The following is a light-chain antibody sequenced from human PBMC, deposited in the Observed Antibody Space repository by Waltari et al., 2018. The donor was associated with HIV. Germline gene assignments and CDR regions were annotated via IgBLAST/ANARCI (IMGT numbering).Light chain of an antibody. J-gene: IGKJ2*01. CDR3: QQYDSYMYT. Sequence: DIQMTQSPATLSASVGDRVTITCRASQCLSGWLAWYHQKAGKAPRLLIYKASTLENGGPSRFSGSGSGPEFTLTISSLQPDDFATYFCQQYDSYMYTFGQGTKLEI. V-gene: IGKV1-5*03. CDR2: KAS. CDR1: QCLSGW.